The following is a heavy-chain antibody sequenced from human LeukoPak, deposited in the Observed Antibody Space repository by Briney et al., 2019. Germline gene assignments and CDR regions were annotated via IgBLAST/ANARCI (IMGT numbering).Heavy chain of an antibody. V-gene: IGHV1-18*01. CDR3: AGAGLENLMGGPVF. D-gene: IGHD2-8*01. Sequence: GASVKVSCKASGYTFTSYGISWVRQAPGQGLEWMGWISAYNGNTNYAQKFQGRVIMTTDTSTSTAYMDLRSLRSDDTAVYYCAGAGLENLMGGPVFGGQEPLATVS. CDR1: GYTFTSYG. CDR2: ISAYNGNT. J-gene: IGHJ4*02.